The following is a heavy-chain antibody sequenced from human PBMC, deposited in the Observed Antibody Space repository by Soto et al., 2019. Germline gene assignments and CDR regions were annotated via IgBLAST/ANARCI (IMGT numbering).Heavy chain of an antibody. Sequence: PSETLSLTCTVSGDSIISSDFYWGWVRQPPGKGLEWIGSIFYLGSSYYNPSLKSRVTMSVDTSKNQFSLRLRSVTAADTALYFCARHSLAIRKNNWFDPWGQGIRVTVSS. D-gene: IGHD3-3*02. J-gene: IGHJ5*02. V-gene: IGHV4-39*01. CDR2: IFYLGSS. CDR1: GDSIISSDFY. CDR3: ARHSLAIRKNNWFDP.